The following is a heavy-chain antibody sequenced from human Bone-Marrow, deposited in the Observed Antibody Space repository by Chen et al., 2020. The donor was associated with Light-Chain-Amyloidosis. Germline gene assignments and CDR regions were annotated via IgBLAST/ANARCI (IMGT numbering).Heavy chain of an antibody. CDR2: INAGNGNT. CDR3: ARDRFYGSGSYYIFDY. D-gene: IGHD3-10*01. J-gene: IGHJ4*02. CDR1: GYTFTNYA. Sequence: QVQLVQSVAEVKKPGASVKVSCKASGYTFTNYALHWVRQAPGQRLEWMGWINAGNGNTKYSQKFQGRVTITRDTSASIAYMELSSLRSEDTAVYYCARDRFYGSGSYYIFDYWGQGTLVTVSS. V-gene: IGHV1-3*01.